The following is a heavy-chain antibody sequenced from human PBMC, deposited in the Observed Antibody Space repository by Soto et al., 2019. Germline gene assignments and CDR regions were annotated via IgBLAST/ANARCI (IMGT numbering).Heavy chain of an antibody. CDR1: GYAFTAYG. Sequence: QVHLVQSGAEVKKPGASVKASCKGSGYAFTAYGITWVRQAPGQGLEWMGWISAHNGNTNYAQKLQGRATVTRDTSTSTAYMELRSLRSDDTAVYYCASGRYGDYWGQGALVTVSS. V-gene: IGHV1-18*01. CDR2: ISAHNGNT. J-gene: IGHJ4*02. CDR3: ASGRYGDY. D-gene: IGHD1-26*01.